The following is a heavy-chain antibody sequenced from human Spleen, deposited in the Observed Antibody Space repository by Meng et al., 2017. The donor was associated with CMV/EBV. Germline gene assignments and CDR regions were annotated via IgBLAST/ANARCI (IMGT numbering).Heavy chain of an antibody. CDR2: IKQDGSEK. D-gene: IGHD2-21*02. CDR3: ARESVRRIAVVTAGYFDY. V-gene: IGHV3-7*01. CDR1: GLTFSAYW. Sequence: GGSLRLSCAASGLTFSAYWMSWVRQNPGRGLEWVANIKQDGSEKYYVDSVKGRFTIFRDNAKNSVYLQTNSLRVEDTAVYYCARESVRRIAVVTAGYFDYWGEGALVTVSS. J-gene: IGHJ4*02.